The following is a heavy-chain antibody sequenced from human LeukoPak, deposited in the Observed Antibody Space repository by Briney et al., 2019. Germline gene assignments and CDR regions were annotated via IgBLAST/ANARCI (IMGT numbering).Heavy chain of an antibody. D-gene: IGHD3-22*01. V-gene: IGHV3-23*01. CDR2: ISGSGGST. J-gene: IGHJ6*03. CDR3: ARVPIHYDSSGYGYYYYYMDV. CDR1: GFTFSSYA. Sequence: PGGSLRLSCAASGFTFSSYAMSWVRQAPGKGLEWVSAISGSGGSTYYADSVKGRFTISRDNSKNTLYLQMNSLRAEDTAVYYCARVPIHYDSSGYGYYYYYMDVWGKGTTVTISS.